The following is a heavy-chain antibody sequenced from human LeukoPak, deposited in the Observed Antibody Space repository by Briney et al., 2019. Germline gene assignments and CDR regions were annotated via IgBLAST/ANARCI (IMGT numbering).Heavy chain of an antibody. J-gene: IGHJ6*02. CDR3: ARHDRDGYNDYYYGMDV. Sequence: GESLKISCKGSGYSFTNYWIGWVRQMPGKGLEWMVIIYPDDSDTTYSPSFQGQVTISADKSISTAYLQWSSLKASDTAMYYCARHDRDGYNDYYYGMDVWGQGTTVSVSS. D-gene: IGHD5-24*01. CDR2: IYPDDSDT. V-gene: IGHV5-51*01. CDR1: GYSFTNYW.